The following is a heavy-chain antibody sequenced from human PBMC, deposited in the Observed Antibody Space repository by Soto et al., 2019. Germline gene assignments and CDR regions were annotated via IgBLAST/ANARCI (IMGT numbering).Heavy chain of an antibody. J-gene: IGHJ6*02. CDR2: INHSGST. CDR3: ARDYYYGMDV. CDR1: GGSFSGYY. V-gene: IGHV4-34*01. Sequence: SETLSLTCAVYGGSFSGYYWSWIRQPPGKGLEWIGEINHSGSTNYNPSLKSRVTISVDTSKNQFSLKLSSVTAADTAVYYCARDYYYGMDVWGQGTTVTVSS.